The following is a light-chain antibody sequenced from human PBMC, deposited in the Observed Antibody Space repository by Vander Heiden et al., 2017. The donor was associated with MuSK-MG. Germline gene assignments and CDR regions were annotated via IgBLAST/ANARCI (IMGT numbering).Light chain of an antibody. J-gene: IGLJ1*01. CDR2: QNA. CDR1: NSNIGAGYD. V-gene: IGLV1-40*01. Sequence: QSVLTQPPSVSGAPGQRGTISCTGTNSNIGAGYDVHWYQQVPGKAPKLLMFQNADRPSGVPDRFSGSNSGTSASLAITGLQAEDEADYYCQSYDSSLSASVFGKGTKVTVL. CDR3: QSYDSSLSASV.